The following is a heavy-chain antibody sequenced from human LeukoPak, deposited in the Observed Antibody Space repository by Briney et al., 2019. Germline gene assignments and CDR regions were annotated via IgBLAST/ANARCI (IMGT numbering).Heavy chain of an antibody. CDR2: ISAYNGNT. J-gene: IGHJ4*02. D-gene: IGHD3-16*02. CDR3: AREPLWGSYRRYYFDY. V-gene: IGHV1-18*01. CDR1: GYTFTSYG. Sequence: ASVKVSCKASGYTFTSYGISWVRQAPGQGLEWMGWISAYNGNTNYAQKLQGRVTMTTDTSTSTAYMELRGLRSDDTAVYYCAREPLWGSYRRYYFDYWGQGTLVTVSS.